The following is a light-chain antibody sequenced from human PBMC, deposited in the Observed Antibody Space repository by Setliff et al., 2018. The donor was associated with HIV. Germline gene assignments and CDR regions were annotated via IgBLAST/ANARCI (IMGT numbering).Light chain of an antibody. J-gene: IGLJ1*01. CDR1: SSDVGSYNL. CDR3: CSYAGSSAYV. CDR2: EVT. Sequence: QSALTQPASVSGSPGQSITISCTGSSSDVGSYNLVSWYQQHPGKAPKLMIYEVTERPSGVSNRFSGSKSATTASLTISELQAEDEADYYCCSYAGSSAYVFGTGTKVTVL. V-gene: IGLV2-23*02.